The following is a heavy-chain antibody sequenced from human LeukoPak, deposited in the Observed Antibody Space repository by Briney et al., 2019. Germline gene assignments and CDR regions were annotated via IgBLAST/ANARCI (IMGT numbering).Heavy chain of an antibody. CDR1: GGTFSSYA. V-gene: IGHV1-69*01. CDR2: IIPIFGTT. D-gene: IGHD5-18*01. J-gene: IGHJ4*02. Sequence: ASVKVSCKASGGTFSSYAISWVRQAPGQGLEWMGGIIPIFGTTNYAQKFQGRVTLTADESTSTAYMELSSLRSEDTAVYYCARDWDTDVAFDYWGQGTLVTVSS. CDR3: ARDWDTDVAFDY.